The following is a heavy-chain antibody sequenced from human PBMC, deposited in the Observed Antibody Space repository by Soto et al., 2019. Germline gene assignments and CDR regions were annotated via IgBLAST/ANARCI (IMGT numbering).Heavy chain of an antibody. V-gene: IGHV4-39*01. D-gene: IGHD1-26*01. J-gene: IGHJ4*02. CDR1: GDSVTSSSYY. Sequence: QLQLQESGPGLVKPSETLSLTCTVSGDSVTSSSYYWAWIRQPPGKGLEWIGSISYRGSTYYNPSLKSRVTISADVSKNQFSLKVNYVTAADTAVYYCARVGGSYWAMEYYFDSWGQGTLVTVSS. CDR2: ISYRGST. CDR3: ARVGGSYWAMEYYFDS.